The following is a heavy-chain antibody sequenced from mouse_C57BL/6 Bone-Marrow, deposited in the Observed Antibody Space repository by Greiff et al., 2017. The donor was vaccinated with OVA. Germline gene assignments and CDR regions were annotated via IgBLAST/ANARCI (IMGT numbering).Heavy chain of an antibody. CDR1: GYAFSSSW. CDR3: ARFWDVDAMDY. Sequence: QVQLQQSGPELVKPGASVKISCKASGYAFSSSWMNWVKQRPGKGLEWIGRIYPGDGDTNYNGKFKGKATLTAVKSSSTAYMQLSSLTSEDSAVYFCARFWDVDAMDYWGQGTSVTVSS. J-gene: IGHJ4*01. V-gene: IGHV1-82*01. CDR2: IYPGDGDT. D-gene: IGHD4-1*01.